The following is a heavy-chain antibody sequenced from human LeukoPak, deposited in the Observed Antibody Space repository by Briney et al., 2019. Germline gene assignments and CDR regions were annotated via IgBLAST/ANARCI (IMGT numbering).Heavy chain of an antibody. J-gene: IGHJ4*02. V-gene: IGHV3-7*01. CDR2: IKQDGNEK. CDR3: ARDTLGEGEDANYAVYYFDY. CDR1: GFRFNTFW. D-gene: IGHD4/OR15-4a*01. Sequence: GGSLRLSCAASGFRFNTFWMSWVRQAPGKGLEWVANIKQDGNEKYYADSVKGRFNISRDNGKNSLDLQMNSLRADDTAFYYCARDTLGEGEDANYAVYYFDYWGQGTVVTVSS.